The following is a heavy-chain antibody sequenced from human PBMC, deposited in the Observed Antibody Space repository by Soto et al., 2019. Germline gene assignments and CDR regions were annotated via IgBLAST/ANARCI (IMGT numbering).Heavy chain of an antibody. Sequence: VQLVESGGGLVKPGGSLRLSCAASGFTFSSYNMNWVRQAPGKGLEWVSSISSSSSYIYYADSVKGRFTISRDNAKDSLYRQMISLRAGDTAVYYCARYSSAPYYGMDVWGQGSTVTVSS. J-gene: IGHJ6*02. CDR3: ARYSSAPYYGMDV. CDR1: GFTFSSYN. CDR2: ISSSSSYI. D-gene: IGHD2-21*01. V-gene: IGHV3-21*01.